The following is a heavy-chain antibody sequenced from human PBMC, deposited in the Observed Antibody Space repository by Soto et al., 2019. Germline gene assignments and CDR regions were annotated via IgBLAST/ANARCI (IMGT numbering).Heavy chain of an antibody. D-gene: IGHD6-13*01. Sequence: SGPTLVNPTQTLTLACTFSGFSLSTSGMCVSWIRQPPGKALEWLARIDWDDDKYYSTSLKTRLTISKDTSKNPVVLTMTNMDPVDTATYYCARIRTAADYYYYYYMDVWGKGTTVTVSS. CDR1: GFSLSTSGMC. J-gene: IGHJ6*03. CDR2: IDWDDDK. V-gene: IGHV2-70*11. CDR3: ARIRTAADYYYYYYMDV.